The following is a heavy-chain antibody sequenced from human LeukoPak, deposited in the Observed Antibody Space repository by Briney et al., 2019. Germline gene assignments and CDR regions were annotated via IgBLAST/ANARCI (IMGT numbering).Heavy chain of an antibody. D-gene: IGHD2-2*01. CDR3: AKTKAPMIVVVPAAPDY. J-gene: IGHJ4*02. V-gene: IGHV3-23*01. CDR2: ISGSGGST. Sequence: GGSLRLSWAASGFTFSSYAMSWGRPAPGKGLEGVSAISGSGGSTYYADSVKGRFTISRDNSKNTLYLQMNSLRAEDTAVYYCAKTKAPMIVVVPAAPDYWGQGTLVTVSS. CDR1: GFTFSSYA.